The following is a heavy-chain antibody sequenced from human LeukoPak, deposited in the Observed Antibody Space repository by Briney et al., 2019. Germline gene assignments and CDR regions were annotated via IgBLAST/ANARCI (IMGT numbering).Heavy chain of an antibody. CDR1: GFTFRSHG. Sequence: GGSLRLSCVASGFTFRSHGMSWVRQAPGKGLEWVSGISGSGTNTYYADSVKGRFTISRDNSKNTLYLQMNSLRAEDTAVYYCAPKVVGSAPFDYWGQGTLVTVSS. CDR3: APKVVGSAPFDY. CDR2: ISGSGTNT. J-gene: IGHJ4*02. V-gene: IGHV3-23*01. D-gene: IGHD2-15*01.